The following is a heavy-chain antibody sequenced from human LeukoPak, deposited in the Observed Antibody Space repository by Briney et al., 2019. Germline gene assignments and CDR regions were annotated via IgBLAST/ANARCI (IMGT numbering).Heavy chain of an antibody. CDR1: GGTFSSYA. Sequence: SVKVSCRASGGTFSSYAISWVRQAPGQGLEWMGGIIPIFGTANYAQKFQGRVTITADKSTSTAYMELSSLRSEDTAVYYCARDRIAVAGRKYYYYMDVWGKGTTVTVSS. V-gene: IGHV1-69*06. CDR3: ARDRIAVAGRKYYYYMDV. D-gene: IGHD6-19*01. CDR2: IIPIFGTA. J-gene: IGHJ6*03.